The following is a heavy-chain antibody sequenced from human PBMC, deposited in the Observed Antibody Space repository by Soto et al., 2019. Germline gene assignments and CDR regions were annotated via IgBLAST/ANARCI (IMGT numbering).Heavy chain of an antibody. Sequence: PGESLKISCKGSGYSFTTYWIGWVRQMPGKGLECMGIIYPGDSDTRYSPSFQGQVTISADKSISTAYLQWSSLKASDTAMYYCARKRYCISTSCPDYYYYGMDVWGQGTTVTVSS. CDR3: ARKRYCISTSCPDYYYYGMDV. J-gene: IGHJ6*02. CDR1: GYSFTTYW. D-gene: IGHD2-2*01. CDR2: IYPGDSDT. V-gene: IGHV5-51*01.